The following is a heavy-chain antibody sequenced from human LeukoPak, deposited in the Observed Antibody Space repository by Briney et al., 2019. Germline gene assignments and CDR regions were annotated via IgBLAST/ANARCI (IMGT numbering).Heavy chain of an antibody. D-gene: IGHD3-10*01. V-gene: IGHV3-53*04. CDR3: ARDQSSGGVDY. CDR2: IYCGGSS. Sequence: GGSLRLSCAASGFTVSSNHMNWVRQAPGKGLEWVSVIYCGGSSYYADSVEGRFTISRHNSKNTLYLQMNSLRAEDTAVYYCARDQSSGGVDYWGQGTLVTVSS. CDR1: GFTVSSNH. J-gene: IGHJ4*02.